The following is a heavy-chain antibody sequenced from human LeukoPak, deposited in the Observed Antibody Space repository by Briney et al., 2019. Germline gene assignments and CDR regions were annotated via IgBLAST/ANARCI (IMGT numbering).Heavy chain of an antibody. CDR2: IKQDGSER. CDR3: ASSPEYYDFWSGAYYYYYMDV. D-gene: IGHD3-3*01. CDR1: GFTFSSYW. V-gene: IGHV3-7*03. J-gene: IGHJ6*03. Sequence: GGSLRLSCAASGFTFSSYWMSWVRQAPGKGLEWVANIKQDGSERYYVDSVKGRFTISRDNSKNTLYLQMNSLRAEDTAVYYCASSPEYYDFWSGAYYYYYMDVWGKGTTVTVSS.